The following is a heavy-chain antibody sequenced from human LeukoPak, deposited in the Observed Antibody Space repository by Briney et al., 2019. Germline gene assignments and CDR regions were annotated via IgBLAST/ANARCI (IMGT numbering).Heavy chain of an antibody. CDR3: ARQGLYDSSDFWTFQH. V-gene: IGHV3-11*06. Sequence: GGSLRLSCAASGFIFSDYYMSWIRQTPEKGLEWLSYISSSSGYKNYADSLKGRFTISRDNAKNSVYLQMNSLNAEDTAVYYCARQGLYDSSDFWTFQHWGQGTLVTVSS. CDR1: GFIFSDYY. D-gene: IGHD3/OR15-3a*01. CDR2: ISSSSGYK. J-gene: IGHJ1*01.